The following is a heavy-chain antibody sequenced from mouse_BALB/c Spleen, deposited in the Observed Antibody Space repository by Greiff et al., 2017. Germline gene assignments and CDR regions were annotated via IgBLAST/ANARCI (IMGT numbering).Heavy chain of an antibody. J-gene: IGHJ4*01. V-gene: IGHV5-17*02. CDR3: ARSHDAMDY. Sequence: DVMLVESGGGLVQPGGSRKLSCAASGFPFSSFGMHWVRQAPEKGLEWVAYISSGSSTIYYADTVKGRFTISRDNPKNTLFLQMTSLRSEDTAMYYCARSHDAMDYWGQGTSVTVSS. CDR1: GFPFSSFG. CDR2: ISSGSSTI.